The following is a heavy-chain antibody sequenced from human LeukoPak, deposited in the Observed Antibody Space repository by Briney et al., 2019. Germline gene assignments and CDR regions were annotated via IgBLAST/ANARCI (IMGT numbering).Heavy chain of an antibody. D-gene: IGHD2-15*01. CDR1: GFSLSTSGVG. V-gene: IGHV2-5*02. J-gene: IGHJ5*02. Sequence: SGPTLVKPTETLTLTCTFSGFSLSTSGVGVGWIRQPPGKALEGLALVYWDDDKRYSPSLKSRLTITKDTSKNQVVLTMTNMVPMDTATYYCAHRRRCSGASCFFNWFDPWGQGTLVTVSS. CDR3: AHRRRCSGASCFFNWFDP. CDR2: VYWDDDK.